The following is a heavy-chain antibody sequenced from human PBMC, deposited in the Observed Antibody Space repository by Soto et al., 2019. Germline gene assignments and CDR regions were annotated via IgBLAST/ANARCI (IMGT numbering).Heavy chain of an antibody. J-gene: IGHJ2*01. CDR2: IYSGGAT. D-gene: IGHD4-17*01. CDR1: GFTVTNKY. CDR3: AIVDYGDYGWYFDL. V-gene: IGHV3-53*01. Sequence: EVQLVESGGGLIQPGGSLRLSCAASGFTVTNKYMTWVRQAPGKGLEWVSLIYSGGATSYADSVKGRFTISRDNSKDILYLQMNSLRAEDTAVYYCAIVDYGDYGWYFDLWGRGTLVTVSS.